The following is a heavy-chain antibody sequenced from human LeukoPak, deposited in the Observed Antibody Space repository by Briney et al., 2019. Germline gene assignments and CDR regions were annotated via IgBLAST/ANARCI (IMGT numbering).Heavy chain of an antibody. CDR3: ARHALSSGSLPGFDY. Sequence: SETLSLTCAVYGGSFSGYYWSWIRQPPGKGLEWIGEINHSGSTNYNPSLKSRVTISVDASKNQFSLKLSSVTAADTAVYYCARHALSSGSLPGFDYWGQGTLVTVSS. CDR2: INHSGST. J-gene: IGHJ4*02. V-gene: IGHV4-34*01. D-gene: IGHD6-19*01. CDR1: GGSFSGYY.